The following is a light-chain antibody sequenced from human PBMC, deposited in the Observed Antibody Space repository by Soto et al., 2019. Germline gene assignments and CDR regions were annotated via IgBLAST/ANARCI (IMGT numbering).Light chain of an antibody. J-gene: IGKJ1*01. CDR1: QSIRSW. CDR2: DAS. V-gene: IGKV1-5*01. Sequence: EIQMTQSPSTLSANDGDRITITCRASQSIRSWLAWYQQKPEKAPKLLIYDASNLEGGVPSRFSGSGSGTDFTLTITSLQPDDFATYYCQQTSTTPQTFGRRTKVDI. CDR3: QQTSTTPQT.